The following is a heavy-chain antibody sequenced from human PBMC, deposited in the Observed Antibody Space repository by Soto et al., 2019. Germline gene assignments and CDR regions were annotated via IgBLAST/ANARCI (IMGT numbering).Heavy chain of an antibody. CDR2: INPSGGST. V-gene: IGHV1-46*01. Sequence: ASVKVSCKASGYTFTSYYMHWVRQAPGQGLEWMGIINPSGGSTSYAQKFQGRVTMTRDTSTSTVYMELSSLRSEDTAVYYCARDCTNGVCYTVGADAFDIWGQGTMVTVSS. D-gene: IGHD2-8*01. CDR1: GYTFTSYY. J-gene: IGHJ3*02. CDR3: ARDCTNGVCYTVGADAFDI.